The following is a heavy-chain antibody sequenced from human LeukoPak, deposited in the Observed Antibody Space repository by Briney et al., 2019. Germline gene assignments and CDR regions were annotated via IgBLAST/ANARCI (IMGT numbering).Heavy chain of an antibody. CDR1: GGTFSSYA. CDR3: ARAFLMTQYSSSWYFDY. J-gene: IGHJ4*02. D-gene: IGHD6-13*01. Sequence: SVKVSCKASGGTFSSYAISWVRQAPGQGLEWMGRIIPIFGKANYAQKFQGRVTITTDESTSTAYMELSSLRSEDTAVYYCARAFLMTQYSSSWYFDYWGQGTLVTVSS. V-gene: IGHV1-69*05. CDR2: IIPIFGKA.